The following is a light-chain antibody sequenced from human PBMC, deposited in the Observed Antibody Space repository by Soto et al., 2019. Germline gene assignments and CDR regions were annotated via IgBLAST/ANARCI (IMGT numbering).Light chain of an antibody. CDR1: QSVRSY. V-gene: IGKV3-11*01. J-gene: IGKJ1*01. CDR2: DAS. Sequence: EIVLTQSPATLSLSPGERATLSCRASQSVRSYLAWYQQKPGQAPRLVIFDASNRATGIPARFSGSVSGTDFTLIISDLEPEDFAVYYCQQRSNWPPTWTFGQGTKVEIK. CDR3: QQRSNWPPTWT.